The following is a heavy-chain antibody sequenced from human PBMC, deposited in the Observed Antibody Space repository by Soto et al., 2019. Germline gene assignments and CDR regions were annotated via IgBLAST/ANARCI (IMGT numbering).Heavy chain of an antibody. CDR3: ARAVAVPADFDY. V-gene: IGHV1-3*05. CDR2: INAGNGNT. D-gene: IGHD6-19*01. CDR1: GYTFTGYA. Sequence: QVPLVQSGAEEKKPGASVKGSRKASGYTFTGYAMHLGRPAPGQRLEWMGWINAGNGNTKYSQKFQGSVTITRDTSASTAYMELSSLRSEDTAVFYCARAVAVPADFDYWGQGTLVTVSS. J-gene: IGHJ4*02.